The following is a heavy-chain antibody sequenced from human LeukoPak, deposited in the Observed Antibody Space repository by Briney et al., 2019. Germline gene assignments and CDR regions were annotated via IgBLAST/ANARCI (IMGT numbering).Heavy chain of an antibody. CDR3: ARVASGNYWFDP. CDR1: GDSISSGAYC. CDR2: MYNSGRT. D-gene: IGHD1-26*01. Sequence: PSETLSLTCTVSGDSISSGAYCWSWIRQHPEKGVEWIGYMYNSGRTYYNPSLESRVTISVDTSKNQFSLRLSSVTAADTAVYYCARVASGNYWFDPWGQGTLVTVSS. V-gene: IGHV4-31*03. J-gene: IGHJ5*02.